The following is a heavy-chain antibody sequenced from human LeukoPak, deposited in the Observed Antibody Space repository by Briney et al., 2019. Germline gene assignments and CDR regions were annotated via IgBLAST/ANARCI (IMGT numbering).Heavy chain of an antibody. J-gene: IGHJ4*02. CDR3: ATPESVVVITVPNY. CDR2: ISGSGGST. V-gene: IGHV3-23*01. D-gene: IGHD3-22*01. Sequence: GGTLRLSCAASGFTFSSYGMSWVRQAPGKGLEWVSAISGSGGSTYYADSVKGRFTISRDNSKNTLYLQMNSLRAEDTAVYYCATPESVVVITVPNYWGQGTLVTVSS. CDR1: GFTFSSYG.